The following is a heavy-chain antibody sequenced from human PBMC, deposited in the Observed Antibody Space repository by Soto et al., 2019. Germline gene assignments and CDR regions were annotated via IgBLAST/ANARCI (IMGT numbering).Heavy chain of an antibody. CDR3: AKTPSGYYDSSGYFIDPIWLDY. Sequence: QPGGSLRLSCAASGFTFSSYAMSWVRQAPGKGLEWVSAISGSGGSTYYADSVKGRFTTSRDNSKNTLYLQMNSLRAEDTAVYYCAKTPSGYYDSSGYFIDPIWLDYWGQGTLVTVSS. CDR2: ISGSGGST. J-gene: IGHJ4*02. V-gene: IGHV3-23*01. D-gene: IGHD3-22*01. CDR1: GFTFSSYA.